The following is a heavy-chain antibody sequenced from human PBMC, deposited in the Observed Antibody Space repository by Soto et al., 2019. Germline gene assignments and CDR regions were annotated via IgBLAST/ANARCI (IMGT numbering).Heavy chain of an antibody. J-gene: IGHJ4*02. CDR2: ISYDGSNK. Sequence: GGSLRLSCAASGFTFSSYDMHWVRQAPGKGLEWVAVISYDGSNKYYADSVKGRFTISRDNSKNTLYLQMNSLRAEDTAVYYCAKEYSGYDHFDYWGQGT. CDR3: AKEYSGYDHFDY. V-gene: IGHV3-30*18. D-gene: IGHD5-12*01. CDR1: GFTFSSYD.